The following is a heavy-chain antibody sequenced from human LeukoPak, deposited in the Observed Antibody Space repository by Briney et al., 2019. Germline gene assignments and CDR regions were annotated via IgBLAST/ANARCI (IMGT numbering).Heavy chain of an antibody. CDR1: GFTFRNYA. D-gene: IGHD1-26*01. J-gene: IGHJ3*02. Sequence: PGRSLRLSCAASGFTFRNYAMYWVRQAPGRGLEWAAVVSFDGNTTFYSDSVKGRFAISRDNSKNTLYLEMNSLRPEDTAVYYCARFGVGATPDDAFDIWGRGTMVTVSS. CDR2: VSFDGNTT. CDR3: ARFGVGATPDDAFDI. V-gene: IGHV3-30*09.